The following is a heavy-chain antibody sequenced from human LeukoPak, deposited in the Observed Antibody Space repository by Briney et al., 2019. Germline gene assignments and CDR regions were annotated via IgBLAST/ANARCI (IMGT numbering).Heavy chain of an antibody. CDR2: IYTSGST. CDR3: AREQTNWNDGVPGWFDP. V-gene: IGHV4-4*07. CDR1: GGSISSYY. Sequence: SETLSLTCTVSGGSISSYYWSWIRQPAGKGLEWIGRIYTSGSTNYNPSLKSRVTMSVDTSKNQFSLKLSSVTAADTAVYYCAREQTNWNDGVPGWFDPWGQGTLVTVSS. J-gene: IGHJ5*02. D-gene: IGHD1-1*01.